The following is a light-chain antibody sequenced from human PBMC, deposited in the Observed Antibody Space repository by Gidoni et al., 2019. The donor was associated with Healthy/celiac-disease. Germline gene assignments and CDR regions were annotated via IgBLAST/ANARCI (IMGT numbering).Light chain of an antibody. J-gene: IGKJ3*01. CDR1: QSISSY. V-gene: IGKV1-39*01. CDR3: QQSYSTPFT. Sequence: DIQLTQSPSSLSASVGDRVTITCRARQSISSYLNWYQQKPGKAPKLLIYAASSLQIGVPSRFSVSGSGTDFTLTISSLQPEDFATYYCQQSYSTPFTFGPGTKVDIK. CDR2: AAS.